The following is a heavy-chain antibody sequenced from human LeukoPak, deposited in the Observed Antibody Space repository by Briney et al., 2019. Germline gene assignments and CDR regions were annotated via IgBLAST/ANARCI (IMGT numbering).Heavy chain of an antibody. D-gene: IGHD2-15*01. CDR2: IHYSGST. Sequence: PSETLSLTCTVSGGSISSYYWSWIRQPPGKGLEWIGYIHYSGSTNYNPSLRSRVTISVDTSKNQFSLKLSSVTAADTAVYYCARENIGSRPFDYWGQGALVTVSS. CDR1: GGSISSYY. J-gene: IGHJ4*02. V-gene: IGHV4-59*01. CDR3: ARENIGSRPFDY.